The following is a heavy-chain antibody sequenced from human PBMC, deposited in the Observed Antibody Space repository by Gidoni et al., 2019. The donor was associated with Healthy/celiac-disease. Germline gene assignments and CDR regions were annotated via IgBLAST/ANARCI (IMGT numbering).Heavy chain of an antibody. J-gene: IGHJ2*01. V-gene: IGHV4-30-4*01. D-gene: IGHD3-9*01. CDR2: IYYSGST. CDR3: ARVKTYYDILTGYRYWYFDL. Sequence: QVQLQESGPGLVKPSQTLSLTCTVSGGSISSGDSSWSWIRQPPGKGLEWIGYIYYSGSTYYNPSLKSRVTISVDTSKNQFSLKLSSVTAADTAVYYCARVKTYYDILTGYRYWYFDLWGRGTLVTVSS. CDR1: GGSISSGDSS.